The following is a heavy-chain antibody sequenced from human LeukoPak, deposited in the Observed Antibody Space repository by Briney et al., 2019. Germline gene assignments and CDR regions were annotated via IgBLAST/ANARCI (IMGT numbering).Heavy chain of an antibody. Sequence: GASVKVSCKASGGTFSSYAISWVRQAPGQGLEWMGGIIPIFGTANYAQKFQGRVTITADKSTSTAYMELSSLRSDDTAVYYCARVYVVVAATRWFDPWGQGTLVTVSS. V-gene: IGHV1-69*06. CDR1: GGTFSSYA. CDR2: IIPIFGTA. CDR3: ARVYVVVAATRWFDP. D-gene: IGHD2-15*01. J-gene: IGHJ5*02.